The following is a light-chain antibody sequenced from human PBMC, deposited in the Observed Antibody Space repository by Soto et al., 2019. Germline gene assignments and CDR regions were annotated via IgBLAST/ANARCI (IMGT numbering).Light chain of an antibody. Sequence: EIVLTQSPGTLSLSPGERATLSCRASQSVSRNYLAWYQQKPGQAPRLLIYGGSSGATGIPDRFSGSGSGTDCSLTITRLEPEDFAVYYCQQYGSPPYTFGQGTNLEI. V-gene: IGKV3-20*01. J-gene: IGKJ2*01. CDR3: QQYGSPPYT. CDR2: GGS. CDR1: QSVSRNY.